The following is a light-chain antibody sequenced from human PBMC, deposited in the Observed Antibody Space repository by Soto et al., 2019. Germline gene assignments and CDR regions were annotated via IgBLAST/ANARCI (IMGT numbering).Light chain of an antibody. Sequence: EIVLTQSPGTPSLSPGERATLSCRASQSVSSSYLAWYQQKPGQAPRLLIYGASSRATGIPDRFSGSGSGTDFALTISRLEPEDFAVYYCQQYGSSPVPFGQGTKLEIK. CDR2: GAS. V-gene: IGKV3-20*01. CDR3: QQYGSSPVP. J-gene: IGKJ2*01. CDR1: QSVSSSY.